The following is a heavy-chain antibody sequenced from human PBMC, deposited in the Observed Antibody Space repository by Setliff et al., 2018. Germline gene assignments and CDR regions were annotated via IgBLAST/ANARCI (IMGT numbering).Heavy chain of an antibody. CDR1: GGTFSSYG. V-gene: IGHV1-69*05. D-gene: IGHD5-12*01. CDR3: VRGPGPSVVVAIPFDH. Sequence: GASVKVSCKASGGTFSSYGISWVRQAPGQGLEWMGGTIPIFGTTNYAQKFQGRVTIITDESTTTAYLELASLRDDDTAVYYCVRGPGPSVVVAIPFDHWGQGSLVTVSS. J-gene: IGHJ4*02. CDR2: TIPIFGTT.